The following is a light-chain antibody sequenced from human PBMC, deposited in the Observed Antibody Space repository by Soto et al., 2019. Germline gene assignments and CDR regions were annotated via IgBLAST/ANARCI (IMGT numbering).Light chain of an antibody. CDR1: QSVSSSY. V-gene: IGKV3-20*01. Sequence: EIVLTQSPGTLSLSPGERATLSCRASQSVSSSYFAWYQQKPGQAPRLLIYCASSRATGIPDRFSGSGSGTDFTLTISRLEPEDFAVYYCQQYSDSWWTFGQGTKVDIK. CDR3: QQYSDSWWT. J-gene: IGKJ1*01. CDR2: CAS.